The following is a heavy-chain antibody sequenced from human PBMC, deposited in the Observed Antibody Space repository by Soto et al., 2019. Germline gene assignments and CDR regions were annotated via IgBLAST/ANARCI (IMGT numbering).Heavy chain of an antibody. V-gene: IGHV1-69*13. CDR2: IIPIFGTA. Sequence: SVKVSCKASGGTFSSYDISWVRQAPGQGLEWMGGIIPIFGTANYAQKFQGRVTITADESTSTAYMELSSLRSEDTAVYYCASPYYYDSSGYGSFDYWGQGTLVTVSS. CDR1: GGTFSSYD. D-gene: IGHD3-22*01. J-gene: IGHJ4*02. CDR3: ASPYYYDSSGYGSFDY.